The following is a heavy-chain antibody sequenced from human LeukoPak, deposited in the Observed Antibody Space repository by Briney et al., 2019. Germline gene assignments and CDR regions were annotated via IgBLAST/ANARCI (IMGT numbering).Heavy chain of an antibody. V-gene: IGHV4-59*01. D-gene: IGHD6-13*01. J-gene: IGHJ3*02. CDR1: GGSISSYY. CDR3: ARSLRQQLVPAFDI. CDR2: IYYSGST. Sequence: SESLSLTCTVSGGSISSYYWSWIRQPPGKGLEWIGYIYYSGSTNYNPSLKSRVTISVDTSKNQFSLKLSSVTAADTAVYYCARSLRQQLVPAFDIWGQGTMVTVSS.